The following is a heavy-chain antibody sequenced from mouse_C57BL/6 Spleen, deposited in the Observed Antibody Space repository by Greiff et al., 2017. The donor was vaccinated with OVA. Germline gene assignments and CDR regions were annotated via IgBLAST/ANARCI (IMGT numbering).Heavy chain of an antibody. D-gene: IGHD2-3*01. V-gene: IGHV1-69*01. Sequence: LQQPGAELVMPGASVKLSCKASGYTFTSYWMHWVKQRPGQGLEWIGEIDPSDSYTNYNQKFKGKSTLTVDKSSSTAYMQLSSLTSEDSAVYYCASGDGYYGYFDVWGTGTTVTVSS. J-gene: IGHJ1*03. CDR3: ASGDGYYGYFDV. CDR2: IDPSDSYT. CDR1: GYTFTSYW.